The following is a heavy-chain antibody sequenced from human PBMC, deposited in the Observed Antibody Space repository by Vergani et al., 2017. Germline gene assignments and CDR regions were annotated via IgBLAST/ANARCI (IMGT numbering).Heavy chain of an antibody. CDR1: GGSFSGYY. CDR3: ARKYSSGWDLDY. D-gene: IGHD6-19*01. V-gene: IGHV4-34*01. Sequence: QVQLQQWGAGLLKPSETLSLTCTVSGGSFSGYYWSWIRQPPGKGLEWIGEINHSRSTNYNPSLKSRVTISVDTSKNQFSLKLSSVTAADTAVYYCARKYSSGWDLDYWGQGTLVTVSS. J-gene: IGHJ4*02. CDR2: INHSRST.